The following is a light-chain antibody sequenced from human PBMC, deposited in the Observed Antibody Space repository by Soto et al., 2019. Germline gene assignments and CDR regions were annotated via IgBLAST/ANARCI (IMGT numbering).Light chain of an antibody. CDR2: AAP. J-gene: IGKJ1*01. CDR1: QGIRTW. CDR3: QQYNSYLWT. V-gene: IGKV1D-16*01. Sequence: DIQMTQSPSSVSASVGDRVAITCRASQGIRTWLAWYQQKPGKAPKVLIYAAPSLQSGVPSRFSGSGSGTDFTLTISSLQPDDFATYYCQQYNSYLWTFGQGTKVDIK.